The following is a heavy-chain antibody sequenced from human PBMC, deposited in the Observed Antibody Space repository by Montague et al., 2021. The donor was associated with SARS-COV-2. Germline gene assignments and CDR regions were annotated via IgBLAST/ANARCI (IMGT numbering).Heavy chain of an antibody. J-gene: IGHJ3*01. Sequence: ETLSLTCTVSGGSISNSIYYWGWIRQPPGKGLEWIGSIYYTGTTYNTPSLKSPATISMTTTNNQFYLTLTSVTAADTAVYYCAGPGRGYSYVLDSFEVWGQGTMVTVSS. CDR1: GGSISNSIYY. V-gene: IGHV4-39*01. CDR3: AGPGRGYSYVLDSFEV. D-gene: IGHD5-18*01. CDR2: IYYTGTT.